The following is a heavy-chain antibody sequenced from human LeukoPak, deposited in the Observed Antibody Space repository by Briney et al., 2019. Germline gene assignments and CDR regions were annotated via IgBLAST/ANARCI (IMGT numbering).Heavy chain of an antibody. J-gene: IGHJ4*02. D-gene: IGHD3-22*01. Sequence: GGPLRLSCAASGFTFSSYAMSWVRQAPEKGMEWVSAISGSGGSTYYADSVKGRFTISRDNSKNTLYLQMNSLRAEDTAVYYCAKDPRDEYYYDSSGYYYWGQGTLVTVSS. CDR2: ISGSGGST. CDR3: AKDPRDEYYYDSSGYYY. V-gene: IGHV3-23*01. CDR1: GFTFSSYA.